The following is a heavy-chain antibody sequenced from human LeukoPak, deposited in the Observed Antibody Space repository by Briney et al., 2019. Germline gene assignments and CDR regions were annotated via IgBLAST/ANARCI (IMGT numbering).Heavy chain of an antibody. D-gene: IGHD2-21*01. CDR1: GYSFTDYY. CDR3: ARADRLDGGPYLIGP. CDR2: INPNSGGT. J-gene: IGHJ5*02. Sequence: ASVKVSCRTSGYSFTDYYMHWVRQAPGQGLEWMGWINPNSGGTSSAQKFQGRVTMTRDTSITTVYMEVSWLTSDDTAIYYCARADRLDGGPYLIGPWGQGTLVTVSS. V-gene: IGHV1-2*02.